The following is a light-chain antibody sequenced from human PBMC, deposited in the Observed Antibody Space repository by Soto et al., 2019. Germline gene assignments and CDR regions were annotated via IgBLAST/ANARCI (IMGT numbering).Light chain of an antibody. CDR3: SSYPSSSTLLSV. Sequence: QSALTQPASVSGSPGQSITISCTGTSSDVGGYNYVSWYQQHPGKAPKLMIYDVSNRPSGVSNRFSGSKSGNTASLTISGLQAEDEADYYCSSYPSSSTLLSVFGTGTKLTVL. CDR2: DVS. J-gene: IGLJ1*01. CDR1: SSDVGGYNY. V-gene: IGLV2-14*01.